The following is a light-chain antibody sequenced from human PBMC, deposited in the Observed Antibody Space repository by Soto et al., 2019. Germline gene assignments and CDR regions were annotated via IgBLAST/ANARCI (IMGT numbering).Light chain of an antibody. CDR2: DNN. CDR1: XSNIGNNY. CDR3: ATWDGSLPGEV. V-gene: IGLV1-51*01. Sequence: QSVLTXSPXXXXXXGQKVTISCSGXXSNIGNNYVTWYQQLPGTAPKLLIYDNNKRPSGIPDRFSGSKSGTSGTLDITGLQTGDEADYYCATWDGSLPGEVFGGGTQLTVL. J-gene: IGLJ7*01.